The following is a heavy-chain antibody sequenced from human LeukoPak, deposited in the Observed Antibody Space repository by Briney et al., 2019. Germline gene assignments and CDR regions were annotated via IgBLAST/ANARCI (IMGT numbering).Heavy chain of an antibody. Sequence: PGGSLRLSCAASGFTFSSYAMHWVRQAPGKGLEWVAVISYDGSNKYYADSVEGRFTISRDNSKNTLYLQMNSLRAEDTAVYYCARDPLGDSTYYFDYWGQGTLVTVSS. V-gene: IGHV3-30*04. CDR3: ARDPLGDSTYYFDY. J-gene: IGHJ4*02. D-gene: IGHD2-21*01. CDR1: GFTFSSYA. CDR2: ISYDGSNK.